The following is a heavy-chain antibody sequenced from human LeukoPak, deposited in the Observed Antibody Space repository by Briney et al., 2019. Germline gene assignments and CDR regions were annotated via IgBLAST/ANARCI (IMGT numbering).Heavy chain of an antibody. CDR3: ARGSHGEYQLLHSGGWFDP. CDR2: INHSGST. Sequence: SETLSLTCAVYGGSFSGYYWSWIRQPPGKGLEWIGEINHSGSTNYNPSLKSRVTISVDTSKNQFSLKLSSVTAADTAVYYYARGSHGEYQLLHSGGWFDPWGQGTLVTVSS. D-gene: IGHD2-2*01. J-gene: IGHJ5*02. V-gene: IGHV4-34*01. CDR1: GGSFSGYY.